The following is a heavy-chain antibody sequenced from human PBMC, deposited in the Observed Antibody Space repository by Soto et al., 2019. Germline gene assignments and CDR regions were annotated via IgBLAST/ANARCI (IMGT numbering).Heavy chain of an antibody. CDR3: ATGLGYCSSSSCFSSSVIYAAFDI. D-gene: IGHD2-2*01. J-gene: IGHJ3*02. CDR2: IYPANSDT. Sequence: GESLKISGKGSGYSFTNYWIGWVRQMPGKGLEWMGVIYPANSDTRYSPSFQGQVTISADKSINTAYLQWSSLKASDTAMYYCATGLGYCSSSSCFSSSVIYAAFDIWGQGTMVTVSS. V-gene: IGHV5-51*01. CDR1: GYSFTNYW.